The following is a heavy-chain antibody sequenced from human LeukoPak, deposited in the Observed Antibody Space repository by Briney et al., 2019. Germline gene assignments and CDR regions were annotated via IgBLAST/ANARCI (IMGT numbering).Heavy chain of an antibody. D-gene: IGHD3-10*01. CDR2: IRYDGSNK. V-gene: IGHV3-30*02. CDR3: AKERTMVRGVDAFDI. Sequence: QAGGSLRLSCAASGFTFSSYGMHWVRQAPGKGLEWVAFIRYDGSNKYYADSVKGRFTISRDNSKNTLYLQMNSLRAEDTAVYYCAKERTMVRGVDAFDIWGQGTMVTVSS. CDR1: GFTFSSYG. J-gene: IGHJ3*02.